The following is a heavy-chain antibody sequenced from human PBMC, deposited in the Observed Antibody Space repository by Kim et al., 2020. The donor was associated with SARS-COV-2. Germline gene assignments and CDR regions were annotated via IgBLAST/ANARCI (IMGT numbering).Heavy chain of an antibody. Sequence: GGSLRLSCAASGFTFSSYGMHWVRQAPGKGLEWVAVISYDGSNKYYADSVKGRFTISRDNSKNTLYLQMNSLRAEDTAVYYCAKRPQPVIDYYYYGMDVWGQGTTVTVSS. J-gene: IGHJ6*02. D-gene: IGHD2-2*01. V-gene: IGHV3-30*18. CDR1: GFTFSSYG. CDR2: ISYDGSNK. CDR3: AKRPQPVIDYYYYGMDV.